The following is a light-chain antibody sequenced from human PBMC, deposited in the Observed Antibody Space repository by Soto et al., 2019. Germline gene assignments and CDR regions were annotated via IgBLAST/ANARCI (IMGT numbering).Light chain of an antibody. Sequence: EIVLTQSPTTLSLSPGERATPSCRASQSVSSYLAWYQQKPGQAPRLLIYDASNRATGIPARFSGSGSGTDFTLTISSLEPEDFVVYYCQQRSNWPPLTFGGGTKVDIK. V-gene: IGKV3-11*01. J-gene: IGKJ4*01. CDR3: QQRSNWPPLT. CDR1: QSVSSY. CDR2: DAS.